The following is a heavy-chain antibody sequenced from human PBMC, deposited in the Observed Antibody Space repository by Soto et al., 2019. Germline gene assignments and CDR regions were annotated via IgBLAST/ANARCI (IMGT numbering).Heavy chain of an antibody. J-gene: IGHJ4*02. V-gene: IGHV4-38-2*01. Sequence: XETLSLTCAVSGYSISSGYYWGCIRQPPGKGLEWIGSIYHSGSTYYNPSLKSRVTISVDTSKNQFSLKLSSVTAADTAVYYCTITGTTDFDYWGQGTLVTVSS. CDR2: IYHSGST. D-gene: IGHD1-7*01. CDR3: TITGTTDFDY. CDR1: GYSISSGYY.